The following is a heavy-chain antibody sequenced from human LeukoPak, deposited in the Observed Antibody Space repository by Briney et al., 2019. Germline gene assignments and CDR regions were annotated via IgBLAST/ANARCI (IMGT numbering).Heavy chain of an antibody. Sequence: GGSLRLSCAASGFTFSRYWMTWVRQAPGKGLEGLANIKQDGSEENYVDSVKGRFTISRDNAKKSLYLQMNSLRAEDTAVYYCARNHYYDDSRGQNWFDPWGQGTLVTVSS. CDR3: ARNHYYDDSRGQNWFDP. V-gene: IGHV3-7*01. D-gene: IGHD3-22*01. J-gene: IGHJ5*02. CDR1: GFTFSRYW. CDR2: IKQDGSEE.